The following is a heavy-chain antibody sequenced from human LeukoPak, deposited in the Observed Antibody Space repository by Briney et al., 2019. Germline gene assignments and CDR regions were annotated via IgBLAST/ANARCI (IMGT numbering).Heavy chain of an antibody. D-gene: IGHD3-22*01. CDR1: GFTFSSYA. Sequence: GGSLRLSCAASGFTFSSYAMSWVRQAPGKGLEWVSSISGSGGSTYYAGSVKGRFTISRDNSKNTLYLQMNSLRAEDTAVYYCAKSSYYDSSGYYREYYFDYWGPGTLVTVSS. V-gene: IGHV3-23*01. CDR2: ISGSGGST. J-gene: IGHJ4*02. CDR3: AKSSYYDSSGYYREYYFDY.